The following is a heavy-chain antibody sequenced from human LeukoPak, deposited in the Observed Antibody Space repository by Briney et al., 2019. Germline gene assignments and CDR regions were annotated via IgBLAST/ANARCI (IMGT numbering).Heavy chain of an antibody. CDR1: GFTFSDYY. V-gene: IGHV3-11*06. Sequence: GGSLRLSCAASGFTFSDYYMSWIRQAPGKGLEWVSYISSSSSYIYYADSVKGRFTISRDNAKNSLYLQMNSLRAEDTAVYYCARDKDRKGRDYYYYGMDVWGQGTTVTVSS. CDR3: ARDKDRKGRDYYYYGMDV. D-gene: IGHD1-14*01. CDR2: ISSSSSYI. J-gene: IGHJ6*02.